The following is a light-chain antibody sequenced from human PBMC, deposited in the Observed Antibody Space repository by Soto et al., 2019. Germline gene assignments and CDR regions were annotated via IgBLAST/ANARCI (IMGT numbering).Light chain of an antibody. Sequence: QSVLTQPRSVSGSPGQSVTISCTGTSSDVGAYKYVSWYQHYPGEAPKVMIYEVTKRPSGVSNRFSGSKSGNTASLTSSGLQAEDEADYYCSSYAGSSTYVFGTGTKVTVL. J-gene: IGLJ1*01. CDR1: SSDVGAYKY. CDR2: EVT. CDR3: SSYAGSSTYV. V-gene: IGLV2-11*01.